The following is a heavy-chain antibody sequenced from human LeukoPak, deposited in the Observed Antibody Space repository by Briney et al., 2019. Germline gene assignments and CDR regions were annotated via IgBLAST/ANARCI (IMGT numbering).Heavy chain of an antibody. J-gene: IGHJ6*03. D-gene: IGHD1-1*01. V-gene: IGHV4-59*01. CDR2: VNHTGST. CDR1: DDSITMYY. CDR3: ARGRVSSSTWYSTYYYYFYMDV. Sequence: SETLSLTCSVSDDSITMYYWTWIRQPPGKGLEWIGYVNHTGSTNLNPSLNGRVSISRDTTKNLFSLRLRSVTAADTAVYFCARGRVSSSTWYSTYYYYFYMDVWGKGTTVTVSS.